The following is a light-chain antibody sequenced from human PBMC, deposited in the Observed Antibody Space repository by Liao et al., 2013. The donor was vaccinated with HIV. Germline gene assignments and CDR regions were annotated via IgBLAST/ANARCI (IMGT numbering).Light chain of an antibody. V-gene: IGLV3-1*01. CDR1: KLGDKY. J-gene: IGLJ2*01. Sequence: SYELTQPPSVSVSPGQTASITCSGDKLGDKYACWYQQKPGQSPVLVIYQDSKRPSGIPERFSGSNSGNTATLTISGTQAMDEADYYCQAWDSSTAEYVGGRT. CDR2: QDS. CDR3: QAWDSSTAEY.